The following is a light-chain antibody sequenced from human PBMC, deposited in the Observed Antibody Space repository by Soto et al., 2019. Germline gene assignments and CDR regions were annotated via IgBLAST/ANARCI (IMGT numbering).Light chain of an antibody. V-gene: IGKV1-39*01. Sequence: DIQMTQSPSSLSAFVGDRVTITCRASQSISTYLNWYQQKSWKAPKLLIYAASSLQSGVPSRFSGSGSGTDFTLTISSLQPEDFATYYCQQSYDTLPWTFGQGTKVEIK. CDR3: QQSYDTLPWT. J-gene: IGKJ1*01. CDR1: QSISTY. CDR2: AAS.